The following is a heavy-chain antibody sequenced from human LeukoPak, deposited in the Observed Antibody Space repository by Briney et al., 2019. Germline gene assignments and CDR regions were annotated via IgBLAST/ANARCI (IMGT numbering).Heavy chain of an antibody. J-gene: IGHJ4*02. D-gene: IGHD4-17*01. CDR3: ARLSILTDYGDYEGFPGEYYFDY. CDR2: IHYSGTT. V-gene: IGHV4-59*08. Sequence: SETLSLTCIVSGGSISSYYWSWIRQTPGKGLEWIGYIHYSGTTNYNPSLKSRVTISVDTSKNQFSLKLSSVTAADTAVYYCARLSILTDYGDYEGFPGEYYFDYWGQGTLVTVSS. CDR1: GGSISSYY.